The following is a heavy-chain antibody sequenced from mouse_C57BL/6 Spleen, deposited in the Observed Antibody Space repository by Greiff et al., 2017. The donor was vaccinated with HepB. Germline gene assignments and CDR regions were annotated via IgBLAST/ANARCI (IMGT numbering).Heavy chain of an antibody. V-gene: IGHV1-81*01. CDR3: AREEGQLGRGYFDV. CDR1: GYTFTSYG. J-gene: IGHJ1*03. Sequence: QVQLKQSGAELARPGASVKLSCKASGYTFTSYGISWVKQRTGQGLEWIGEIYPRSGNTYYNEKFKGKATLTADKSSSTAYMELRSLTSEDSAVYFCAREEGQLGRGYFDVWGTGTTVTVSS. CDR2: IYPRSGNT. D-gene: IGHD4-1*02.